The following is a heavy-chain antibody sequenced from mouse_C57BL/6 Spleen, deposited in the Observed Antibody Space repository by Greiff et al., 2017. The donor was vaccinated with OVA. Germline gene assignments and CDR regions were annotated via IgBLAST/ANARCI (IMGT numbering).Heavy chain of an antibody. Sequence: QVQLQQPGAELVRPGSSVKLSCKASGYTFTSYWMHWVKQRPIQGLEWIGNIDPSDSETHYNQKFKDKATLTVDKSSSTAYMQLSSLTSEDSAVYYCAKALTTVLGMDYWGQGTSVTVSS. CDR1: GYTFTSYW. CDR2: IDPSDSET. J-gene: IGHJ4*01. CDR3: AKALTTVLGMDY. D-gene: IGHD1-1*01. V-gene: IGHV1-52*01.